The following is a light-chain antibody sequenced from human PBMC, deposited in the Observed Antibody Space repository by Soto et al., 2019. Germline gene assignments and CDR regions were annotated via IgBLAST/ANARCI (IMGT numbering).Light chain of an antibody. Sequence: ALTQPRSVSGSPGQSVTISCTGTSSDVGCYNYVSWYQQHPGKAPKVMIYEVSERPSGVPDRFSGAKSGNTASLTISGLQAEDEADYYFGSYAGSPRYVLGTGTKLTVL. CDR3: GSYAGSPRYV. CDR1: SSDVGCYNY. V-gene: IGLV2-11*01. J-gene: IGLJ1*01. CDR2: EVS.